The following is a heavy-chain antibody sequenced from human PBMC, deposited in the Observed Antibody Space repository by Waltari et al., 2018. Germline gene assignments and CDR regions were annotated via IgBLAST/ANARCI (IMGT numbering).Heavy chain of an antibody. Sequence: QLQLQQSGPGLVKPSQTLSLACSLSGDSISASYHCHWVRQTAGEGLEWLGYIYSSGSTKYNPSLQSRATISIVNKTQFSLKLAAVTAADTAVYYCARSDVVVAPARNNYYFPMEVWGQGTTVTVSS. J-gene: IGHJ6*03. CDR1: GDSISASYH. V-gene: IGHV4-61*09. D-gene: IGHD2-21*01. CDR2: IYSSGST. CDR3: ARSDVVVAPARNNYYFPMEV.